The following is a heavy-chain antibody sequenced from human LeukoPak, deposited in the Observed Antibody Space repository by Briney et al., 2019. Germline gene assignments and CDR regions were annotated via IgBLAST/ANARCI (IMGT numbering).Heavy chain of an antibody. CDR3: ARERIGYYDSSGYAFDI. V-gene: IGHV1-2*06. J-gene: IGHJ3*02. CDR2: INPNSGGT. D-gene: IGHD3-22*01. Sequence: ASLKVSCKASGNTLTGYYMHWGRQAPGQGLEWMGRINPNSGGTNYAQKFQGRVTMTRDTSISTAYMELSRLRSDDTAVYYCARERIGYYDSSGYAFDIWGQGTMVTVSS. CDR1: GNTLTGYY.